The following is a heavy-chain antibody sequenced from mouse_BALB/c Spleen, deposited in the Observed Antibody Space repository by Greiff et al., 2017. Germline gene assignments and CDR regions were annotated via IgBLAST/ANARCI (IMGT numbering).Heavy chain of an antibody. Sequence: VQRVESGAELAKPGASVKMSCKASGYTFTSYWMHWVKQRPGQGLEWIGYINPSTGYTEYNQKFKDKATLTADKSSSTAYMQLSSLTSEDSAVYYCARRGYGAYYYAMDYWGQGTSVTVSS. V-gene: IGHV1-7*01. CDR3: ARRGYGAYYYAMDY. CDR1: GYTFTSYW. J-gene: IGHJ4*01. D-gene: IGHD1-1*02. CDR2: INPSTGYT.